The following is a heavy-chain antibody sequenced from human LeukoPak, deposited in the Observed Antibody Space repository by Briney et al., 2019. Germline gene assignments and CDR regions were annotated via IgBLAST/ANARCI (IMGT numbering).Heavy chain of an antibody. D-gene: IGHD4-17*01. V-gene: IGHV3-21*01. CDR2: ISSSSSYI. CDR3: ARGGGHDYGQPFDY. Sequence: PGRSLRLSCAASGFTFSSYSMNWVRQAPGKGLEWVSSISSSSSYIYYADSVKGRFTISRDNAKNSLYLQMNSLRAEDTAVYYCARGGGHDYGQPFDYWGQGTLVTVSS. J-gene: IGHJ4*02. CDR1: GFTFSSYS.